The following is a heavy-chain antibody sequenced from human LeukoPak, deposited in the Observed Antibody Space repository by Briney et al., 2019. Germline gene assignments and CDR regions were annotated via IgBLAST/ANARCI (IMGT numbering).Heavy chain of an antibody. D-gene: IGHD6-13*01. Sequence: GRSLRLSCAASGFIFENYGMHWVRQAPGQGLQWVAVISYDGSTKYYGDSVKGRFTISRDNSKNTLFLELNSLRAEDTAVYYCAKVPRPAAGTWYFDYWGQGTLVTVSS. J-gene: IGHJ4*02. CDR2: ISYDGSTK. CDR3: AKVPRPAAGTWYFDY. CDR1: GFIFENYG. V-gene: IGHV3-30*18.